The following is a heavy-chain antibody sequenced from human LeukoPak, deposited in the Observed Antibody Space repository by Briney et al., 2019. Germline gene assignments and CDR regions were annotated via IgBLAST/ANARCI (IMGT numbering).Heavy chain of an antibody. V-gene: IGHV1-2*02. CDR1: GYTFTGYY. Sequence: ASVKVSCKASGYTFTGYYMHWVRQAPGQGLEWMGWINPNSGGTNYAQKFQGRVTMTRDTSISTAYMELSRLRSDDTAVYYCARLLNDYGDSFDPWGQGTLVTVSS. CDR3: ARLLNDYGDSFDP. J-gene: IGHJ5*02. CDR2: INPNSGGT. D-gene: IGHD4-17*01.